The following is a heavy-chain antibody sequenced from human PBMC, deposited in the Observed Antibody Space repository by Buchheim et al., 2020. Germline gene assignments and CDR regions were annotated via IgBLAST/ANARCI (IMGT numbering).Heavy chain of an antibody. V-gene: IGHV4-31*03. CDR3: ASGPPDLEGTFEY. J-gene: IGHJ4*02. D-gene: IGHD1-7*01. CDR1: GGSISSGGYY. Sequence: QVQLQESGPGLVKPSQTLSLTCTVSGGSISSGGYYWSWIRQHPGKGLEWIVYIYYSWSPYYNPSLKSRVTISVDTSKHQFSRKLSSVTAADTDVYYWASGPPDLEGTFEYWGQGTL. CDR2: IYYSWSP.